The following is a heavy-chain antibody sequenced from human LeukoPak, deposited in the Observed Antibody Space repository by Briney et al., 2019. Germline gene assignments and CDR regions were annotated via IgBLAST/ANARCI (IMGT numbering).Heavy chain of an antibody. D-gene: IGHD3-22*01. CDR2: INHSGST. V-gene: IGHV4-34*01. Sequence: SETLSLTCAVYGGSFSGYYWSWIRQPPGKGLEWIGEINHSGSTNYNPSLKSRVTISVDTSKNQFSLKLSSVTAADTAVYYCATRLLNSSGRNFDYWGQGTLVTVSS. J-gene: IGHJ4*02. CDR3: ATRLLNSSGRNFDY. CDR1: GGSFSGYY.